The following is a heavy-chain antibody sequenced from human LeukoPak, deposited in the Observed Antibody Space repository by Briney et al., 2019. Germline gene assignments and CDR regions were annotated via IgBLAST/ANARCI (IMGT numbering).Heavy chain of an antibody. V-gene: IGHV3-73*01. CDR1: GYTFSGSA. Sequence: GGSLRLSCAASGYTFSGSAMHWVRQASGKGLERVGRIRSKANSYATAYAASVKGRFTISRDDSKNTAYLQMNSLKTEDTAVYYCTRLVIAAAGTTTIDYWGQGTLVTVSS. CDR3: TRLVIAAAGTTTIDY. J-gene: IGHJ4*02. D-gene: IGHD6-13*01. CDR2: IRSKANSYAT.